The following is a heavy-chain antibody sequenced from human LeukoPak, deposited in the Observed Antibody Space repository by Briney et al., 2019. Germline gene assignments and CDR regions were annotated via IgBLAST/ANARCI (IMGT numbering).Heavy chain of an antibody. V-gene: IGHV3-30*02. CDR1: GFTFSSFG. CDR2: ILYDGTNK. D-gene: IGHD6-13*01. Sequence: GGSLRLSCAASGFTFSSFGMHWVRQAPGQGLEWVAFILYDGTNKYYADSVKGRFTISRDNAKNSLYLQMNSLRAEDTAVYYCARALVYSSSWYFDYWGQGTLVTVSS. J-gene: IGHJ4*02. CDR3: ARALVYSSSWYFDY.